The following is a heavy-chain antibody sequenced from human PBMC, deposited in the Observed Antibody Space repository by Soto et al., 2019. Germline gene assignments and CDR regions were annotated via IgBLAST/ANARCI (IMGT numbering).Heavy chain of an antibody. Sequence: QVQLVESGGGVVQPGGSLRLSCAASGFSFSSHGIHWVRQAPGKGLEWVALISYDGSNRYYADSVKGRFTISRDHSKHTLYLPMNSLSPEDPAIYHWARDRGAMATYYSGMDVWGQGTKVNVSS. J-gene: IGHJ6*02. V-gene: IGHV3-30-3*01. CDR1: GFSFSSHG. CDR3: ARDRGAMATYYSGMDV. CDR2: ISYDGSNR.